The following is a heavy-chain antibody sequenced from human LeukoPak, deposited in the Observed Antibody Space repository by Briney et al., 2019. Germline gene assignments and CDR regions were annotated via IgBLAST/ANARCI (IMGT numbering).Heavy chain of an antibody. V-gene: IGHV3-7*01. J-gene: IGHJ4*02. CDR1: GFTFSNYW. D-gene: IGHD3-22*01. CDR3: LREETIVVIREPPP. CDR2: INQYGNDK. Sequence: RPGGSLRLSCAASGFTFSNYWMSWVRQAPGKGLEWVANINQYGNDKYYVDSVKGRFTISRDNAKNSSYLQMNSLRAEDTAIYYCLREETIVVIREPPPRGQGTLVTVSS.